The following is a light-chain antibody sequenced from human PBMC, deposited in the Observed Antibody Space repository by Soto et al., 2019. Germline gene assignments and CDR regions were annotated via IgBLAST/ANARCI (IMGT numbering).Light chain of an antibody. CDR1: SSDVGGYNY. J-gene: IGLJ3*02. Sequence: QSVLTQSASVSGSPGQSITLSCTGTSSDVGGYNYVSWYQQHPGKAPKLMIYEVSNRPSGVSNRFSGSKSGNTASLTISGLQAEVEADYYCTSYTSRSTWVFGGGTKVTVL. V-gene: IGLV2-14*01. CDR3: TSYTSRSTWV. CDR2: EVS.